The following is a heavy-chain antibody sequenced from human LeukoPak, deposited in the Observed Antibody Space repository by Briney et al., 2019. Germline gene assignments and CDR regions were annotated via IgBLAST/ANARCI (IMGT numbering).Heavy chain of an antibody. CDR1: GYTFTDYY. Sequence: ASVKVSCKASGYTFTDYYLHWVRQAPGQGLEWMGWINPNRGAAMYAQRFQDRVTMTWDTSINTAYMDLSTLRSDDTALYYCARDRSTLGYRQFDYWGQGTLVIVSS. V-gene: IGHV1-2*02. CDR2: INPNRGAA. J-gene: IGHJ4*02. D-gene: IGHD5-18*01. CDR3: ARDRSTLGYRQFDY.